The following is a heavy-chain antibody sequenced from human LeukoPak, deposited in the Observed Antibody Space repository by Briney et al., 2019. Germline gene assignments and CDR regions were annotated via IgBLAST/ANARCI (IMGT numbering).Heavy chain of an antibody. CDR3: ARDRGGIHYFDL. CDR2: ISDSSSTT. D-gene: IGHD3-10*01. CDR1: GFIFSTYK. J-gene: IGHJ4*02. Sequence: GGSLRLSCTASGFIFSTYKMTWVRQAPGKGLEWVSDISDSSSTTNYADSVKGRFTISRDNAKNSLYLQMNSLRVEDTAVYYCARDRGGIHYFDLWGQGTLLTVSS. V-gene: IGHV3-48*01.